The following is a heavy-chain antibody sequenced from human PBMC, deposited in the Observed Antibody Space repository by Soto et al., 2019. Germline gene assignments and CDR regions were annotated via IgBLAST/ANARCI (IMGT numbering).Heavy chain of an antibody. D-gene: IGHD2-15*01. CDR1: GFTVSSNY. J-gene: IGHJ4*02. V-gene: IGHV3-53*01. CDR2: IYSGGST. Sequence: GGSLRLSCAASGFTVSSNYMSWVRQAPGKGLEWVSVIYSGGSTYYAASVEGRFTISRDNSKAILYLQMNSLRAEDTAVYYCAAWAEGATEVHWGQGTLVTVSS. CDR3: AAWAEGATEVH.